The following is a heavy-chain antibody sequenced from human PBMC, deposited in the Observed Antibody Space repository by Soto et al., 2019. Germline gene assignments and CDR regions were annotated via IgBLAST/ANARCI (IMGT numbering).Heavy chain of an antibody. CDR1: GGSISSGDYY. J-gene: IGHJ5*02. CDR2: IYYSGST. Sequence: SETLSLTCTVSGGSISSGDYYWSWIRQPPGKGLEWIGYIYYSGSTYYNPSLKSRVTISVDTSKNQFSLKLSSVTAADTAVYFCARATGGAFDPWGQGTLVTVSS. V-gene: IGHV4-30-4*01. D-gene: IGHD3-10*01. CDR3: ARATGGAFDP.